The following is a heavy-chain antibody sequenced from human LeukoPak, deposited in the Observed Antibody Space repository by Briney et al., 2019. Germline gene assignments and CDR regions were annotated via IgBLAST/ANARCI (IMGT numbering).Heavy chain of an antibody. Sequence: PGGSLRLSCAATGFTFSSYTINWVRQAPGKGLEWVSSISSSSYYIYYAGSVKGRFTISRDNAKNALYLQMNSLRADDTAVYYCSRVSYQREYSYPYFFDFWGQGTLVTVTS. CDR2: ISSSSYYI. CDR1: GFTFSSYT. CDR3: SRVSYQREYSYPYFFDF. V-gene: IGHV3-21*01. J-gene: IGHJ4*02. D-gene: IGHD5-18*01.